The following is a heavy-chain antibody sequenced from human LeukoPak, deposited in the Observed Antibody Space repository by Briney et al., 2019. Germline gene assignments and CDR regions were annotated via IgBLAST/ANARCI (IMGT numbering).Heavy chain of an antibody. V-gene: IGHV1-69*13. J-gene: IGHJ4*02. CDR3: AREWGLESSGYYYAY. CDR2: ITPIFGTA. Sequence: SVKVSCKASGGTFSSYAISWVRQAPGQGFEWMGGITPIFGTANFAQKFQGRVSITADGSTSTAFMELSSLRSEDTAVYYCAREWGLESSGYYYAYWGQGTLVTVSS. D-gene: IGHD3-22*01. CDR1: GGTFSSYA.